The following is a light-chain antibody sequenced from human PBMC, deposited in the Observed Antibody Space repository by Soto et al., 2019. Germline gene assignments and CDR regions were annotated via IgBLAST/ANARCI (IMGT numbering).Light chain of an antibody. V-gene: IGKV3-20*01. CDR3: QQYLNSPRT. J-gene: IGKJ1*01. Sequence: DIVLTQSPATLSLSPGERATLSCRASQSLSSNFLAWYLQKPGQPPRLLIYDASIRATGIPDRISGSGSERDFTLTISRLEPEDAAVYYCQQYLNSPRTFGQGTKVDVK. CDR2: DAS. CDR1: QSLSSNF.